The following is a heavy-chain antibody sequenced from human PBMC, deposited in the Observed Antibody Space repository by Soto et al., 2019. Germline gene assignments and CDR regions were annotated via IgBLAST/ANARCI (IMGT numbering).Heavy chain of an antibody. CDR3: ARSGFYGSGSRPYVFDS. CDR2: ISGHGVNS. V-gene: IGHV1-18*01. J-gene: IGHJ4*02. D-gene: IGHD3-10*01. CDR1: GYTFSTYG. Sequence: QVQLVQSGAEVKKPGASVKVSCQASGYTFSTYGISWVRQAPGQGLEWMGWISGHGVNSNYAQRLQGRVTVTTDTSTRTAYMERRILRSDDTAVYSCARSGFYGSGSRPYVFDSWCQGTLVTVSS.